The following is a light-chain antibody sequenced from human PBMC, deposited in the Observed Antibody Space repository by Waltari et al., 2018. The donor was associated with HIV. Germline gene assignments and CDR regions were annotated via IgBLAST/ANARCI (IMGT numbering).Light chain of an antibody. CDR3: GTWDSSLSEGAV. CDR2: DNN. CDR1: SSNIGNNY. J-gene: IGLJ2*01. Sequence: QSVLTQPPSVSAAPGQKVTISCSGSSSNIGNNYVSWYQQLPGTAPKLLIYDNNKRPAGIPDRFSGSKSGTSATLGITGLQTGDEADYYGGTWDSSLSEGAVFGGGTKLTVL. V-gene: IGLV1-51*01.